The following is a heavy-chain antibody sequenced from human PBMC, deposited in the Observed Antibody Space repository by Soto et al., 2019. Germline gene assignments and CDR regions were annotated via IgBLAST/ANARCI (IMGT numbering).Heavy chain of an antibody. D-gene: IGHD6-13*01. V-gene: IGHV4-4*07. Sequence: PSETRSLTCTVSGGSISSYYWSWIRQPAEKALEWIGRIYTRGTTNYNPPLKSRVTMSVDTSKNQFSPRLSSVAAAGPAVYYCARGYIAAAGTGFIDDWYGMDVWGQGTTVTVSS. CDR3: ARGYIAAAGTGFIDDWYGMDV. CDR1: GGSISSYY. CDR2: IYTRGTT. J-gene: IGHJ6*02.